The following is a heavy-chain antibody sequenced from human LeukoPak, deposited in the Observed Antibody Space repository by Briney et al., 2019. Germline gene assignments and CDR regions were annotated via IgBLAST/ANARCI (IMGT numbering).Heavy chain of an antibody. J-gene: IGHJ4*02. D-gene: IGHD1-26*01. CDR1: GFTFDDYA. V-gene: IGHV3-20*04. Sequence: PGGSLRLSCAASGFTFDDYAVTWVRQAPGKGLEWVSGINWNGDTPGYADSVKGRFTISRDNAKNSLSLQMNSLRAEDTAFYYCARVGNSGSFYYFDCWGQGTLVTVSS. CDR2: INWNGDTP. CDR3: ARVGNSGSFYYFDC.